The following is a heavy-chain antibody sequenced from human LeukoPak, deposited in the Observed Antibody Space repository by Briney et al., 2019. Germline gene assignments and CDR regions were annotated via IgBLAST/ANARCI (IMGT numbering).Heavy chain of an antibody. J-gene: IGHJ1*01. Sequence: GSSVKVSCKASGGTFSSYAISWVRQAPGQGLEWMGRIIPILGIANYAQKFQGRVTITADKSTSTAYMELSSLRSEDTALYYCARVYKEGDYGGILQHWGQGTLVTVSS. D-gene: IGHD4-23*01. CDR2: IIPILGIA. V-gene: IGHV1-69*04. CDR3: ARVYKEGDYGGILQH. CDR1: GGTFSSYA.